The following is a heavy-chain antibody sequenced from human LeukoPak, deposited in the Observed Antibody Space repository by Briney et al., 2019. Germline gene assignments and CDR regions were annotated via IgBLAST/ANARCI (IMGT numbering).Heavy chain of an antibody. CDR2: IKQDGSEK. CDR3: ERDLPAANFDY. Sequence: PGGSLRLSCAVSGFTFSSYWMSWVRQAPGKGLEWVANIKQDGSEKYSVDSVKGRFTISRDNAKNSLYLQMNSLRAEDTAVYYCERDLPAANFDYWGQGTLVTVSS. J-gene: IGHJ4*02. V-gene: IGHV3-7*04. D-gene: IGHD2-2*01. CDR1: GFTFSSYW.